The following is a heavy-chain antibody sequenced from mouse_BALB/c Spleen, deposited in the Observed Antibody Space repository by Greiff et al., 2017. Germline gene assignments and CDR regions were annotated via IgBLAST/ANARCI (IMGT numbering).Heavy chain of an antibody. Sequence: EVQLVESGGGLVKPGGSLKLSCAASGFTFSDYYMYWVRQTPEKRLEWVATISDGGSYTYYPDSVKGRFTISRDNAKNNLYLQMSSLKSEDTAMYYCARVPYDYDVYYAMDYWGQGTSVTVSS. J-gene: IGHJ4*01. D-gene: IGHD2-4*01. CDR3: ARVPYDYDVYYAMDY. V-gene: IGHV5-4*02. CDR2: ISDGGSYT. CDR1: GFTFSDYY.